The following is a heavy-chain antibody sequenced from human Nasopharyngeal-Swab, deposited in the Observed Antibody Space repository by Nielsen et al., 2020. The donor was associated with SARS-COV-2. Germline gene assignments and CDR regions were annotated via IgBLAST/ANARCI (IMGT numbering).Heavy chain of an antibody. V-gene: IGHV4-39*01. CDR3: ARHSRVLDY. Sequence: SETLSLTCTVSGGSISSSSYYWGWIRQPPGKGLEWIGSIYYSGSTYYNPSLESRVTISVDTSKNQFSLKLSSVTAADTAVYYCARHSRVLDYWGQGTLVTVSS. CDR1: GGSISSSSYY. CDR2: IYYSGST. J-gene: IGHJ4*02. D-gene: IGHD2-8*01.